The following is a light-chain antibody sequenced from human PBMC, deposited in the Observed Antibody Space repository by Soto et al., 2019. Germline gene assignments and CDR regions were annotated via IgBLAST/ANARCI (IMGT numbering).Light chain of an antibody. V-gene: IGKV3-11*01. CDR2: DAS. J-gene: IGKJ2*01. Sequence: EIVLTQSPATVSLSPGESATLSCRASQNIHSFLAWYQQRPGQAPRLLIYDASFRATVIPARFNGSGSGTDFTLTITRLEPEDFAVYYCQQRLFWPLFTFGQGTRLEIK. CDR3: QQRLFWPLFT. CDR1: QNIHSF.